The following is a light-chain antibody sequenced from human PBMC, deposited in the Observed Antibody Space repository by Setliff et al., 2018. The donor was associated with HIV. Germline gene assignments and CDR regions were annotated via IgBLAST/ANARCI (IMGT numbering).Light chain of an antibody. CDR1: SSDVGGCSY. Sequence: QSVLTQPASVSGSPGQSITISCIGTSSDVGGCSYVSWYQQHPGKAPKLIIYEVRNRPSGVSNRFSGSKSGNTASLTISGLQAEDEADYYCSSYAITNTLPFGTGTKV. CDR3: SSYAITNTLP. CDR2: EVR. V-gene: IGLV2-14*01. J-gene: IGLJ1*01.